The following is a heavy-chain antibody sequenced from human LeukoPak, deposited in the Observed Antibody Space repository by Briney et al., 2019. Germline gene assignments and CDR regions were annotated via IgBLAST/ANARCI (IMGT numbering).Heavy chain of an antibody. CDR2: IYHSGST. CDR1: GGSISSSSYY. Sequence: SETLSLTCTVSGGSISSSSYYWGWIRQPPGKGLEWIGYIYHSGSTYYNPSLKSRVTISVDRSKNQFSLKLSSVTAADTAVYYCAITIFGVVTHDYWGQGTLVTVSS. V-gene: IGHV4-39*07. D-gene: IGHD3-3*01. CDR3: AITIFGVVTHDY. J-gene: IGHJ4*02.